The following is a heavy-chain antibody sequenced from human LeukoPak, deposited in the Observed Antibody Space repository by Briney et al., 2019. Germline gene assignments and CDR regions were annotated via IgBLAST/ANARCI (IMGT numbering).Heavy chain of an antibody. Sequence: SCSTTYYADSVTGPFTISRANSKTTLYLQMHSLRAEDTAVYYCAKTPLRFLEWLSFDYWGQGTLVTVSS. D-gene: IGHD3-3*01. CDR2: SCSTT. V-gene: IGHV3-23*01. CDR3: AKTPLRFLEWLSFDY. J-gene: IGHJ4*02.